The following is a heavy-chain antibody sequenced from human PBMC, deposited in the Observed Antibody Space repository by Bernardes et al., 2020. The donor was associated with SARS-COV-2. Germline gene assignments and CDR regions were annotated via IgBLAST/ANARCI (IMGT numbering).Heavy chain of an antibody. CDR2: IISILGIA. CDR1: GGTFSSYA. Sequence: SVKVSCKASGGTFSSYAISWVRQAPGQGLEWMGRIISILGIANYAQKFQGRVTITADKSTSTAYMELSSLRSEDTAVYYCATLRGYSSSRRSEYYYGMDVWGQGTTVTVSS. V-gene: IGHV1-69*04. D-gene: IGHD6-13*01. J-gene: IGHJ6*02. CDR3: ATLRGYSSSRRSEYYYGMDV.